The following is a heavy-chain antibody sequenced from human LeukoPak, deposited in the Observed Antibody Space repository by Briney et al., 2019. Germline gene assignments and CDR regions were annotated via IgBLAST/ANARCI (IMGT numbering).Heavy chain of an antibody. CDR3: ARLSRNLSDGGVDQ. CDR2: IYPGDSDI. D-gene: IGHD1-1*01. Sequence: HGESLKISCKGSGYSFNSYWIGWVRQMPGKGLEWMGIIYPGDSDIRYSPSLEGQVTISADKSITTAYLRWSSLKTSDTATSYCARLSRNLSDGGVDQWGQGTLVTVSS. CDR1: GYSFNSYW. V-gene: IGHV5-51*01. J-gene: IGHJ4*02.